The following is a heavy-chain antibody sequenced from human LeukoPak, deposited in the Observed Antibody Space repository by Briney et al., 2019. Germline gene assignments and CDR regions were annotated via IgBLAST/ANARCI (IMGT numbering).Heavy chain of an antibody. CDR1: GFTFSSYE. D-gene: IGHD2-2*01. CDR2: ISSSGGTI. CDR3: AREYCSSTSCYAFDY. V-gene: IGHV3-48*03. Sequence: PGGSLRLSCAASGFTFSSYEMNWVRQAPGKGLEWVSYISSSGGTIYYADSVKGRFTISRDNAKNSLYLQMNSLRAEDTAVYYCAREYCSSTSCYAFDYWGQGTLVTVSS. J-gene: IGHJ4*02.